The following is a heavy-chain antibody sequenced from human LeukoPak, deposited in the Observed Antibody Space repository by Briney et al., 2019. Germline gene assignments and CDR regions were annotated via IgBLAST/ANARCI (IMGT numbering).Heavy chain of an antibody. CDR3: AREPGGNGFDY. D-gene: IGHD4-23*01. V-gene: IGHV4-61*08. J-gene: IGHJ4*02. CDR2: IYYSGST. CDR1: GGSISSGGYY. Sequence: SETLSLTCTVSGGSISSGGYYWSWIRQPPGKGLEWIGYIYYSGSTNYNPSLKSRVTISVDTSKNQFSLKLSSVTAADTAVYYCAREPGGNGFDYWGQGTLVTVSS.